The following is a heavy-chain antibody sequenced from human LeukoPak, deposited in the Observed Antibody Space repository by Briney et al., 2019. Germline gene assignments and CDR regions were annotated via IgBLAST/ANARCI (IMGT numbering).Heavy chain of an antibody. CDR3: ARDTAMVTDNWFDP. Sequence: PSETLSLTCTVSGGSISSGGYYWSWIRQHPGKGLEWIGYIYYSGSTYYNPSLKSRVTISVDTSKNQFSLELSSVTAADTAVYYCARDTAMVTDNWFDPWGQGTLVTVSS. CDR2: IYYSGST. V-gene: IGHV4-31*03. D-gene: IGHD5-18*01. J-gene: IGHJ5*02. CDR1: GGSISSGGYY.